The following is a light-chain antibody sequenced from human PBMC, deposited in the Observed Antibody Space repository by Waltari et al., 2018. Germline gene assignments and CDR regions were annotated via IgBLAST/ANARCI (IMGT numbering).Light chain of an antibody. J-gene: IGLJ2*01. Sequence: QSVLTQPPSVSGAPGQRVTISCTGSSSNIGAGYDVHWYQQLPGTAPKLLVYGNSNRPTGVPDRFSGSKSGTSASLAITVLQAEDEADYYCQSYDSSLSGSRFGGGTKLTVL. CDR2: GNS. V-gene: IGLV1-40*01. CDR3: QSYDSSLSGSR. CDR1: SSNIGAGYD.